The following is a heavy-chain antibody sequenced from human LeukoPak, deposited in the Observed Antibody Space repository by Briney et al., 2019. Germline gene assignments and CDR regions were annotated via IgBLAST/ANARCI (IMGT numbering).Heavy chain of an antibody. J-gene: IGHJ5*02. CDR2: ISGSGGST. D-gene: IGHD3-3*01. CDR1: GFTFSSYA. CDR3: AKDPRSDFWSGYSNWFDP. Sequence: GGSLRLSCAASGFTFSSYAMSWVRQAPGKGLEWVSAISGSGGSTYYADSVKGRFTISRDNSKNTLYLQMNRLRAEDTAVYYCAKDPRSDFWSGYSNWFDPWGQGTLVTVSS. V-gene: IGHV3-23*01.